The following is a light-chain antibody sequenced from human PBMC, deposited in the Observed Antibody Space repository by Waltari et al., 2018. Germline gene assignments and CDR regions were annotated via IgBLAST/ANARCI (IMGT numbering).Light chain of an antibody. V-gene: IGKV2-30*01. CDR1: QSLVYSDGNTY. CDR2: KVS. Sequence: DVVMSQSPLSLPVTLGQPASISCRSSQSLVYSDGNTYLSWFQQRPGQSPRRLLSKVSNRYSGVPDRFSGSGSGTNFTLKISKMEAEDVGVYYCMQGTYWPGTFGQGTKVEIK. J-gene: IGKJ1*01. CDR3: MQGTYWPGT.